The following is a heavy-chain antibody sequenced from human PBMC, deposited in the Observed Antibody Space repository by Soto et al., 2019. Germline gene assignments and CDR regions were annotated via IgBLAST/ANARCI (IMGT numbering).Heavy chain of an antibody. CDR1: GGTFSSYA. D-gene: IGHD2-15*01. CDR3: ARDGYCSGGSCYSYYYGMDV. V-gene: IGHV1-69*06. CDR2: IIPIFGTA. Sequence: QVQLVQSGAEVKKPGSSVKVSCKASGGTFSSYAISWVRQAPGQGLEWMGGIIPIFGTANYAQEFQGRVTITADKSTSTAYMELSSLRSEDTDVYYCARDGYCSGGSCYSYYYGMDVWGQGTTVTVSS. J-gene: IGHJ6*02.